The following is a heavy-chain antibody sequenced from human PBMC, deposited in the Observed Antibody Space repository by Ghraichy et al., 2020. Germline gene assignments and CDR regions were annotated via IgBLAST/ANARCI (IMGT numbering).Heavy chain of an antibody. D-gene: IGHD5-24*01. CDR1: GGSIRSYY. CDR2: IYHSGNT. V-gene: IGHV4-59*01. CDR3: AIESGDGYNSFDY. Sequence: LSLTCTVSGGSIRSYYWSWIRQPPGKGLEWIGNIYHSGNTNYNPSLKSRVTISIDMSKNQFSLKLSSVTAADTAVYYCAIESGDGYNSFDYWGQGTLVTVSS. J-gene: IGHJ4*02.